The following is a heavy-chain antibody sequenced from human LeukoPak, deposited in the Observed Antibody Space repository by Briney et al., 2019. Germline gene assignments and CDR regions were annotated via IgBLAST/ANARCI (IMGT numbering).Heavy chain of an antibody. V-gene: IGHV4-59*01. CDR2: TYYSGST. J-gene: IGHJ6*03. Sequence: SETLSLTCTVSGGSISSYYWSWIRHPPGKGLERIGYTYYSGSTNYNPSLKSRVTISVDTSKTQFYLKLSSVTAADTAVYYCAIVHSHSRASSYYYYYYRAVWAKGTAVTVSS. D-gene: IGHD6-6*01. CDR3: AIVHSHSRASSYYYYYYRAV. CDR1: GGSISSYY.